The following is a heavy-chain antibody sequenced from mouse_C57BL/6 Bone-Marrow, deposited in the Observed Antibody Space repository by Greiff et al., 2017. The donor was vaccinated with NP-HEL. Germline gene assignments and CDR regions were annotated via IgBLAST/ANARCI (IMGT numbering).Heavy chain of an antibody. V-gene: IGHV10-3*01. CDR3: VRGLLRAY. D-gene: IGHD1-1*01. J-gene: IGHJ3*01. Sequence: EVMLVESGGGLVQPKGSLNLSCAASGFPFNPYAMPWVRQAPGKGLEWVARIRGKRSNYATYYADSVKDRFTISRDDSQSMLYLQMHNLKTEDTAMYYCVRGLLRAYWGQGTLVTVSA. CDR1: GFPFNPYA. CDR2: IRGKRSNYAT.